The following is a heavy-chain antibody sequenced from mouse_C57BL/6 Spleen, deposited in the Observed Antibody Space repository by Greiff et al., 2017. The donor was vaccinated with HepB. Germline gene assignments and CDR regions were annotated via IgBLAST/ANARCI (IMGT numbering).Heavy chain of an antibody. CDR3: TTDYYGNYPRV. CDR2: IDPENGDT. V-gene: IGHV14-4*01. CDR1: GFNIKDDY. J-gene: IGHJ1*03. Sequence: DVKLQESGAELVRPGASVKLSCTASGFNIKDDYMHWVKQRPEQGLEWIGWIDPENGDTEYASKFQGKATITADTSSNTAYLQLSRLTSEDTAVYYCTTDYYGNYPRVWGTGTTVTVSS. D-gene: IGHD2-1*01.